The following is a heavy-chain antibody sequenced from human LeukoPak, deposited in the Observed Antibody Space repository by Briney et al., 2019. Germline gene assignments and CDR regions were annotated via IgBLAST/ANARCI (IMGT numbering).Heavy chain of an antibody. V-gene: IGHV4-34*01. CDR1: GGSFSGYH. J-gene: IGHJ2*01. CDR3: ARSSDLPSNWYFDL. CDR2: INHSGST. Sequence: KTSETLSLTCAVYGGSFSGYHWSWIRQPPGKGLEWIGEINHSGSTNYNPSLKSRVTISVDTSKNQFSLKLSSVTAADTAVYYCARSSDLPSNWYFDLWGRGTLVTVSS. D-gene: IGHD2-21*02.